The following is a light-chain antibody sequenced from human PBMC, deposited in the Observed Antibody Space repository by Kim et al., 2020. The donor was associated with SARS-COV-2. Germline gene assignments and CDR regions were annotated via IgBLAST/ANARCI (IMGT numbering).Light chain of an antibody. CDR3: NSRDSSGDHVL. Sequence: SSELTQDPDVSVALGQTVTITCQGDSLRSYYANWYQQKPGQAPVLVINGKKNRPSGIPDRFSGSSSGNTASLTITGAQAEDAADYYCNSRDSSGDHVLFGGGTQLTVL. CDR2: GKK. CDR1: SLRSYY. J-gene: IGLJ2*01. V-gene: IGLV3-19*01.